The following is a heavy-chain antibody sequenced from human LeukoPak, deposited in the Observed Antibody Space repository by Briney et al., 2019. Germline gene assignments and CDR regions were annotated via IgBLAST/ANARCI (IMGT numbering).Heavy chain of an antibody. CDR2: IYYSGST. CDR1: GGSISSSNYY. J-gene: IGHJ4*02. V-gene: IGHV4-39*01. Sequence: SETLSLTCTVSGGSISSSNYYWGWIRQPPGKGLEWIGSIYYSGSTYYNPSLRSRVTISVDTSKNQFSLRLSSVTAADTAVYYCASGYSSSWYYFDYWGQGTLVTVSS. D-gene: IGHD6-13*01. CDR3: ASGYSSSWYYFDY.